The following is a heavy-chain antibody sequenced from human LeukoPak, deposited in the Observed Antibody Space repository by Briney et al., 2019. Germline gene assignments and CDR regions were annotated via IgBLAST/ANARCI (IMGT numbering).Heavy chain of an antibody. V-gene: IGHV3-23*01. Sequence: GGSLRLSCAASGFTFSSYAMSWVRQAPGKGLEWVSAMSGSGGSTYYADSVKGRFTISRDNSKNTLYLQMNSLRAEDTAVYYCAKGYCSAGNCYFFGYFDYWGQGTLVTVSS. D-gene: IGHD2-15*01. CDR3: AKGYCSAGNCYFFGYFDY. J-gene: IGHJ4*02. CDR1: GFTFSSYA. CDR2: MSGSGGST.